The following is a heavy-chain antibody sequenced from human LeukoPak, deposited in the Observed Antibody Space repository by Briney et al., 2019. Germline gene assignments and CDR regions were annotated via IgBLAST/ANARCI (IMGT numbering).Heavy chain of an antibody. J-gene: IGHJ4*02. Sequence: PGRSLRLSCAASGFTFSSYGMHWVRQAPGKGLEWVAVISYDGSNKYYADSVKGRFTISRDNSKNTLYLQMNSLRAEDTAVYYCAKDRGSVATITPYYFDYWGQGTLVTVSS. CDR2: ISYDGSNK. CDR3: AKDRGSVATITPYYFDY. CDR1: GFTFSSYG. D-gene: IGHD5-12*01. V-gene: IGHV3-30*18.